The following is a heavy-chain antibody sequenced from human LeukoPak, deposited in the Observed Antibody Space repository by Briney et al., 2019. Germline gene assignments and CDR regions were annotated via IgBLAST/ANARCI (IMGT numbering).Heavy chain of an antibody. CDR3: ARVPLGWNYGVDY. V-gene: IGHV3-7*01. Sequence: PGGSLRPSCAASGFTFSSYWMSWVRQAPGKGLEWVANIKQDGSEKYYVDSVKGRFTISRDNAKNSLYLQMNSLRAEDTAVYYCARVPLGWNYGVDYWGQGTLVTVSS. CDR2: IKQDGSEK. D-gene: IGHD1-7*01. J-gene: IGHJ4*02. CDR1: GFTFSSYW.